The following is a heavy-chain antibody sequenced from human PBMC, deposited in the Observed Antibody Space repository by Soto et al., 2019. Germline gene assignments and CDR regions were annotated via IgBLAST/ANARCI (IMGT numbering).Heavy chain of an antibody. CDR3: APLPGYCSGGRCYPGGGY. CDR2: INHSGST. V-gene: IGHV4-34*01. D-gene: IGHD2-15*01. CDR1: GGSFSGYY. Sequence: SETLSLTCAVYGGSFSGYYWSWIRQPPGKGLEWIGEINHSGSTNYNPSLKSRVTISVDTSKNQFSLKLSSVTAADTAVYYCAPLPGYCSGGRCYPGGGYWGQGTLVTVSS. J-gene: IGHJ4*02.